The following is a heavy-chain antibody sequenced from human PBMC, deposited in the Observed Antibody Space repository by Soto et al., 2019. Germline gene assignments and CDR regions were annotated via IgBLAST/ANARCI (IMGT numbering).Heavy chain of an antibody. CDR2: ISWNSGSI. D-gene: IGHD6-19*01. Sequence: EVQLVESGGGLVQPGRSLRLSCAASGFTFDDYAMHWVRQAPGKGLEWVSGISWNSGSIGYADSVKGRFTISRDNAKNSLYLQMNSLRAEDTALYYCAVAGGLWGWFDPWGQGTLVTVSS. V-gene: IGHV3-9*01. CDR1: GFTFDDYA. CDR3: AVAGGLWGWFDP. J-gene: IGHJ5*02.